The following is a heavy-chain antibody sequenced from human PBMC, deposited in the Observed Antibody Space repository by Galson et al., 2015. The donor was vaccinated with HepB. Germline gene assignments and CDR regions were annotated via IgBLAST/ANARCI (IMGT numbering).Heavy chain of an antibody. CDR2: IHAGGST. Sequence: SLRLSCAASGFTVRGNYMTWVRQAPGKGLEWVSVIHAGGSTYYADSVKGRFTISRDNSMNTVYLQMNSLRAEDTAMYYCAKSYYYDSSGHYPFDYWGQGILVTVSS. CDR3: AKSYYYDSSGHYPFDY. V-gene: IGHV3-53*01. J-gene: IGHJ4*02. D-gene: IGHD3-22*01. CDR1: GFTVRGNY.